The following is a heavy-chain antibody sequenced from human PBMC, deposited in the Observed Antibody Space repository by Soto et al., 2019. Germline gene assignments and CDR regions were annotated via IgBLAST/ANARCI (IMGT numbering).Heavy chain of an antibody. CDR1: GGFISSSSYY. Sequence: QLQLQESGPGLVKPSETLSLTCTVSGGFISSSSYYWGWIRQPPGKGLEWIGSIYYSGITYYNPSLKSRVTISVDTSKNQFSLKLSSVTAADTAVYYCARLSLDSSGSCYGGPYNWFGPWGQGTLVTVSS. V-gene: IGHV4-39*01. D-gene: IGHD3-22*01. CDR2: IYYSGIT. J-gene: IGHJ5*02. CDR3: ARLSLDSSGSCYGGPYNWFGP.